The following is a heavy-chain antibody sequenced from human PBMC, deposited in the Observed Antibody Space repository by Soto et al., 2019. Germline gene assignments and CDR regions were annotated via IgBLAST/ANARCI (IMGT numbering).Heavy chain of an antibody. V-gene: IGHV1-69*12. Sequence: QVQLVQSGAEVKKPGSSVKVSCKASGGTFSNYAISWVRQAPGQGLEWMGGIIPIFGTTNYAQRFQGRVTINADESTSTAYMELSSLRSEDTAVYYCARVSSSWYKDYFDYWGQGTLVIVSS. J-gene: IGHJ4*02. CDR1: GGTFSNYA. CDR3: ARVSSSWYKDYFDY. D-gene: IGHD6-13*01. CDR2: IIPIFGTT.